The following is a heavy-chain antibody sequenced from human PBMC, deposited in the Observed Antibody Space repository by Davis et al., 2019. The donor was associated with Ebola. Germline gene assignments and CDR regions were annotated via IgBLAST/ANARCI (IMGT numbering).Heavy chain of an antibody. CDR1: VITFSSYA. D-gene: IGHD6-13*01. Sequence: GESLKISCTDSVITFSSYAMTWVRQAPGKGLEWVSAISGSGGSTYYADSVKGRFTISRDNSKNTLYLQMNSLRAEDTAMYYCARRGTSSWYAGWFDPWGQGTLVTVSS. CDR3: ARRGTSSWYAGWFDP. V-gene: IGHV3-23*01. CDR2: ISGSGGST. J-gene: IGHJ5*02.